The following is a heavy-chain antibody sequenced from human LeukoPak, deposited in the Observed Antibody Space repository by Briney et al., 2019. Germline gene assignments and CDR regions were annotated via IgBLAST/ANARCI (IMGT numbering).Heavy chain of an antibody. D-gene: IGHD3-10*01. CDR2: MSYDEINK. CDR3: VRDDQSVTMGRGQVDFSYYGLDV. Sequence: RSLRLSCAASGFTFNAYFMHWVRQAPGKGLEWLAVMSYDEINKYYADSVKGRFTISRDNSKNTLYLQMNNLRTEDTAVYYCVRDDQSVTMGRGQVDFSYYGLDVWGQGTTVTVSS. J-gene: IGHJ6*02. CDR1: GFTFNAYF. V-gene: IGHV3-30*04.